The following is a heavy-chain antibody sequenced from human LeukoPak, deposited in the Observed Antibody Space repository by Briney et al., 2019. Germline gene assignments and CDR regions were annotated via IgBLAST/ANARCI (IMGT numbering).Heavy chain of an antibody. CDR3: ASRYGSGSYHL. CDR2: INPNSGGT. Sequence: ASVKVSCKACGYTFTGCYMHWVRQAPGQGLDGMGWINPNSGGTNYAQKFQGRVTVTRDTSISTAYMELSRLRSDDTAVYSCASRYGSGSYHLWGQGTLVTVSS. CDR1: GYTFTGCY. V-gene: IGHV1-2*02. J-gene: IGHJ5*02. D-gene: IGHD3-10*01.